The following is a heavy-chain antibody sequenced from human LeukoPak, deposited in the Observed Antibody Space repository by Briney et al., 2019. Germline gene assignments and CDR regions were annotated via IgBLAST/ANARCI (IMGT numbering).Heavy chain of an antibody. J-gene: IGHJ4*02. CDR2: IIPIFGTA. Sequence: SVKVSCKASGGTFSSYAISWVRQAPGQGLEWMGGIIPIFGTANYAQKFQGRVTITADESTSTAYMELSSLRSEDTAVYYCARLLYYYDSSGPNQVGYWGQGTLVTVSS. CDR3: ARLLYYYDSSGPNQVGY. D-gene: IGHD3-22*01. CDR1: GGTFSSYA. V-gene: IGHV1-69*13.